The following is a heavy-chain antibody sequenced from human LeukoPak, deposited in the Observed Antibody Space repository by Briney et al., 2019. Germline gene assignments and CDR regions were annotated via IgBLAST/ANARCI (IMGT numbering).Heavy chain of an antibody. Sequence: GGSLRLSCAASGFSFSSYDMSWIRQAPGKGLEWVSAISRSGDSTYYTDSVKGRFTISRDNSRNTLSLQINNLRAEDTAVYYCAKGGVDYWGQGTLVTVSS. D-gene: IGHD4-17*01. CDR2: ISRSGDST. V-gene: IGHV3-23*01. CDR3: AKGGVDY. CDR1: GFSFSSYD. J-gene: IGHJ4*02.